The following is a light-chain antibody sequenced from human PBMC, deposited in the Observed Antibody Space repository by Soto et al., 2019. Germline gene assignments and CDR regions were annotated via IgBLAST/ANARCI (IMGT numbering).Light chain of an antibody. CDR1: SSDVGGYNY. J-gene: IGLJ1*01. V-gene: IGLV2-14*01. Sequence: QSALTQPASVSGSPGQSSTISCTGTSSDVGGYNYVSWYQQHPGKAPKLMIYDVSNRPSGVSNRFSGSKSGNTASLTISGLQAEDEADYYCSSYTRSSLYVFGTGTKVTVL. CDR2: DVS. CDR3: SSYTRSSLYV.